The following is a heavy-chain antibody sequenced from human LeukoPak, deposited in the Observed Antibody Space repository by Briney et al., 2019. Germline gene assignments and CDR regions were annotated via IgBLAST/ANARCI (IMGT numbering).Heavy chain of an antibody. CDR3: VTSICCYDPSGYYPFDY. D-gene: IGHD3-22*01. V-gene: IGHV1-8*01. CDR2: MNPRSSNS. CDR1: GYTFTNYD. Sequence: ASVKVSCKASGYTFTNYDINWVRQATGQGLEWTGWMNPRSSNSGYAQELQGRVTMTRNTAINTAYMELNSLRVEDTAVYYCVTSICCYDPSGYYPFDYWGQGTLVTVSS. J-gene: IGHJ4*02.